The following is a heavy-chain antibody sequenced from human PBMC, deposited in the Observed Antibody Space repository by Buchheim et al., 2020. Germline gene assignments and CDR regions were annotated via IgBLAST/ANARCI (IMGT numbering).Heavy chain of an antibody. V-gene: IGHV3-11*04. CDR3: ASWGFDP. CDR1: GGSISSGGYY. D-gene: IGHD3-16*01. Sequence: QVQLQESGPGLVKPSQTLSLTCTVSGGSISSGGYYWSWIRQHPGKGLEWVSHISAGGTTTYYADSVKGRFTTSRDNAKNSLYLQMNSLRAEDTAVYYCASWGFDPWGQGTL. J-gene: IGHJ5*02. CDR2: ISAGGTTT.